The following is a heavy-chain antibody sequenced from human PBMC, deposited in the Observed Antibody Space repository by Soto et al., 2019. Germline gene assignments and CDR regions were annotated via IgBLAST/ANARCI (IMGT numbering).Heavy chain of an antibody. CDR3: AKELPYYYDSSGYYYQYAFDI. CDR1: GFTFSSYG. V-gene: IGHV3-30*18. CDR2: ISYDGSNK. J-gene: IGHJ3*02. Sequence: PGGSLRLSCAASGFTFSSYGMHWVRQAPGKGLEWVAVISYDGSNKYYADSVKGRFTISRDNSKNTLYLQMNSLRAEDTAVYYCAKELPYYYDSSGYYYQYAFDIWGQGTMVTVSS. D-gene: IGHD3-22*01.